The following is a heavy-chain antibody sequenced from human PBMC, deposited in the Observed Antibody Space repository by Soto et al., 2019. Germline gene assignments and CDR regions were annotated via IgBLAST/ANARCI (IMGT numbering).Heavy chain of an antibody. J-gene: IGHJ4*02. CDR3: ARDAFGAAAGTVPPY. D-gene: IGHD6-13*01. CDR1: GGSISSGGYY. CDR2: IYYSGST. V-gene: IGHV4-31*03. Sequence: PSETLSLTCTVSGGSISSGGYYWSWIRQHPGKGLEWIGYIYYSGSTYYNPSLKSRVTISVDTSKNQFSLKLSSVTAADTAVYYCARDAFGAAAGTVPPYWGQGTLVTVSS.